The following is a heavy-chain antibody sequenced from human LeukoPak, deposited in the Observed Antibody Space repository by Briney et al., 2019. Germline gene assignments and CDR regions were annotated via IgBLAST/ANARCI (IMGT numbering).Heavy chain of an antibody. CDR2: IYSGGST. V-gene: IGHV3-53*01. CDR3: CYDSSGYYSMRFDY. D-gene: IGHD3-22*01. Sequence: GGSLRLSCAASGFTVSSNYMGWVRQAPGKGLEWVSVIYSGGSTYYADSVKGRFTISRDNSKNTLYLQMNSLRAEDTAVYYCCYDSSGYYSMRFDYWGQGTLVTVSS. J-gene: IGHJ4*02. CDR1: GFTVSSNY.